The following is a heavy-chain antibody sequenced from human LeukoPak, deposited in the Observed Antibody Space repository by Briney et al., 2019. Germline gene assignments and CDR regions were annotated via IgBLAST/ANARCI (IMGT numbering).Heavy chain of an antibody. V-gene: IGHV3-49*04. D-gene: IGHD1-1*01. CDR3: TNEYFDY. CDR1: GFTFGDYA. J-gene: IGHJ4*02. CDR2: IRSKTYGGTT. Sequence: PGGSLRLSCTTSGFTFGDYAVNWVRQAPGQGLEWVGFIRSKTYGGTTEYAASVKGRFTISRDDSKSIAYLQLNSLKTEDTAVYCCTNEYFDYWGQGTLVTVSS.